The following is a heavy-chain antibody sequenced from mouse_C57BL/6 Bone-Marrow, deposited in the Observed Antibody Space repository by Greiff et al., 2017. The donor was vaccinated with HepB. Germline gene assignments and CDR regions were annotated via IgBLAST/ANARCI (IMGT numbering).Heavy chain of an antibody. CDR3: ARLVYSNLSWFAY. V-gene: IGHV1-42*01. J-gene: IGHJ3*01. D-gene: IGHD2-5*01. CDR1: GYSFTGYY. CDR2: INPSTGGT. Sequence: DVQLQESGPELVKPGASVKISCKASGYSFTGYYMNWVKQSPEKSLEWIGEINPSTGGTTYNQKFKAKATLTVDKSSSTAYMQLKSLTSEDSAVYYCARLVYSNLSWFAYWGQGTLVTVSA.